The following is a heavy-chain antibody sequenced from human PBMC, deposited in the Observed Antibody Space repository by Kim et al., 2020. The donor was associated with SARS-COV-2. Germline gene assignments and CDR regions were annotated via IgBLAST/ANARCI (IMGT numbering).Heavy chain of an antibody. CDR3: ANLGWFGELFNDAFDI. D-gene: IGHD3-10*01. V-gene: IGHV3-23*01. CDR2: ISGSGGST. J-gene: IGHJ3*02. CDR1: GFTFSSYA. Sequence: GGSLRLSCAASGFTFSSYAMSWVRQAPGKGLEWVSAISGSGGSTYYADSVKGRFTISRDNSKNTLYLQMNSLRAEDTAVYYCANLGWFGELFNDAFDIWGQGTMVTVSS.